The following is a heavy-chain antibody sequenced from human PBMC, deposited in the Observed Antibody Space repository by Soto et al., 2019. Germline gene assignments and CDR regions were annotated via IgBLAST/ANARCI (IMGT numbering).Heavy chain of an antibody. D-gene: IGHD3-22*01. CDR1: GGSISSGGFS. CDR2: IYRSGST. CDR3: ARSGYPADYFDY. J-gene: IGHJ4*02. Sequence: QVQLQESGSGLVKPSQTLSLTCAVSGGSISSGGFSGSWIRQPPGKGLEWIGYIYRSGSTYYNPSLKSRVTMSVDKSKNQFSLKLNSVTAADTAVYYCARSGYPADYFDYWGQGILVTVSS. V-gene: IGHV4-30-2*01.